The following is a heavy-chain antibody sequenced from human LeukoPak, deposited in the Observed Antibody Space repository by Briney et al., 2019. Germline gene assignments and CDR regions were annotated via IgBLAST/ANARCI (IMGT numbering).Heavy chain of an antibody. Sequence: GASVKVSCKASGYTFTNYDISWVRQAPGQGLEWMGGIIPIFGTANYAQKFQGRVTITTDESTSTAYMELSSLRPEDTAVYYCARASSGLRDYFDYWGQGTLVTVSS. CDR3: ARASSGLRDYFDY. CDR2: IIPIFGTA. D-gene: IGHD6-19*01. V-gene: IGHV1-69*05. CDR1: GYTFTNYD. J-gene: IGHJ4*02.